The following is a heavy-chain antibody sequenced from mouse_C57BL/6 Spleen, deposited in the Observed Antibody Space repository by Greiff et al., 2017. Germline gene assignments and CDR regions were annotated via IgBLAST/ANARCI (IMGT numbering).Heavy chain of an antibody. D-gene: IGHD1-1*01. V-gene: IGHV1-82*01. CDR2: IYPGDGDT. J-gene: IGHJ2*01. CDR1: GYAFSSSW. Sequence: QVQLKESGPELVKPGASVKISCKASGYAFSSSWMNWVKQRPGKGLEWIGRIYPGDGDTTYNGKFKGKATLTADKSSSTAYMQLSSLTSEDSAVYFCARGHITTVVASPFDYWGQGTTLTVSS. CDR3: ARGHITTVVASPFDY.